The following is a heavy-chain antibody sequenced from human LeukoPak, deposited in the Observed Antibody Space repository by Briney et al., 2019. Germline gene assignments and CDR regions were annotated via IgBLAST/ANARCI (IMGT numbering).Heavy chain of an antibody. CDR3: ASPPIAVAGLDAEDY. CDR1: GFTFSSYS. J-gene: IGHJ4*02. D-gene: IGHD6-19*01. CDR2: ISSSSSYI. Sequence: PGGSLRLSCAASGFTFSSYSMTWVRQAPGKGLEWVSSISSSSSYIYYADSVKGRFTISRDNAKNSLYLQMNSLRAEDTAVYYCASPPIAVAGLDAEDYWGQGTLVTVSS. V-gene: IGHV3-21*01.